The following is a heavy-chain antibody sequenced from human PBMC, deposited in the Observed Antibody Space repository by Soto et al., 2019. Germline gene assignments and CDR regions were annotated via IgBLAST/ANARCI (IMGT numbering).Heavy chain of an antibody. J-gene: IGHJ6*03. V-gene: IGHV1-8*01. Sequence: RASVKVSCKASGYTFTSYDINWVRQATGQGLEWMGWMNPNSGNTGYAQKFQGRVTMTRNTSISTAYMELSSLRSEDTAVYYCARGVARRKNYYYYMDVWGKGTTVTVSS. D-gene: IGHD1-1*01. CDR3: ARGVARRKNYYYYMDV. CDR1: GYTFTSYD. CDR2: MNPNSGNT.